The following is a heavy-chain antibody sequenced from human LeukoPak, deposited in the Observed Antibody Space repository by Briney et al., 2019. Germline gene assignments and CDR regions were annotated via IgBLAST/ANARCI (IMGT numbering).Heavy chain of an antibody. CDR3: AKDQWLVFPPPYYYYGMDD. D-gene: IGHD6-19*01. CDR1: GFTFSSYG. V-gene: IGHV3-30*18. CDR2: ISYDGSNK. Sequence: GGSLRLSCAASGFTFSSYGMHWVRQAPGKGLEWVAVISYDGSNKYYADSVKGRFTISRDNSKNTLYLQMNSLRAEDTAVYYCAKDQWLVFPPPYYYYGMDDWGQGTTVTVSS. J-gene: IGHJ6*02.